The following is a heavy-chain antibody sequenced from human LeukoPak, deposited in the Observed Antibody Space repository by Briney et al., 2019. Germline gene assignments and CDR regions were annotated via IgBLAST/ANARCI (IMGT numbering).Heavy chain of an antibody. CDR2: IKQDGSEK. V-gene: IGHV3-7*01. D-gene: IGHD6-6*01. J-gene: IGHJ3*02. CDR3: AKVGRFRSFAYDAFDI. Sequence: GGSLRLSCAASGFTFSSYWMSWVRQAPGKGLEWVANIKQDGSEKYYVDSVKGRFTISRDNSKNTLYLQMNSLRAEDTAVYYCAKVGRFRSFAYDAFDIWGQGTMVTVSS. CDR1: GFTFSSYW.